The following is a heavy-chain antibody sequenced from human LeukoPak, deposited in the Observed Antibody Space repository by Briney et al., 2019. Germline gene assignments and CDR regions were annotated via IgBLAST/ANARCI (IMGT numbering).Heavy chain of an antibody. D-gene: IGHD3-16*01. J-gene: IGHJ4*02. Sequence: GGSLRLSCAASGFTFSSYSMNWVRQAPGKGLEWVSYISSSGSTIYYADSVKGRFTISRDNAKNSLYLQMNSLRAEDTAEYYCARGGDLGDIPFDYWGQGTLVTVSS. V-gene: IGHV3-48*04. CDR3: ARGGDLGDIPFDY. CDR2: ISSSGSTI. CDR1: GFTFSSYS.